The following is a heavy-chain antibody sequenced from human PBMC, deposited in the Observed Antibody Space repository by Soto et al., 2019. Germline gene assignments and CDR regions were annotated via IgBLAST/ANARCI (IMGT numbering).Heavy chain of an antibody. CDR3: AAHITYGDFLFDY. CDR2: ISSSGSTI. J-gene: IGHJ4*02. D-gene: IGHD4-17*01. Sequence: GGSLRLSCAASGFTFSDYYMSWIRQAPGKGLEWVSYISSSGSTIYYADSVKGRFTISRDNAKNSLYLQMNSLRAEDTAVYYCAAHITYGDFLFDYWGQGTLVTVSS. V-gene: IGHV3-11*01. CDR1: GFTFSDYY.